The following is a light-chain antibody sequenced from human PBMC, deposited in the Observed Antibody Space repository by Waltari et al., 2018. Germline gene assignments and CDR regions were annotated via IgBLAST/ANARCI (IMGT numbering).Light chain of an antibody. CDR1: QSVSNG. CDR3: QQYGSSPTWT. Sequence: EIVMTQSPATLSVSPGERATLSCRASQSVSNGLAWYQQKPGQAPRLLIYGASTRATGIPARFSGSGSATDFTLTISRLEPEDFAVYYCQQYGSSPTWTFGQGTKVEIK. CDR2: GAS. V-gene: IGKV3-20*01. J-gene: IGKJ1*01.